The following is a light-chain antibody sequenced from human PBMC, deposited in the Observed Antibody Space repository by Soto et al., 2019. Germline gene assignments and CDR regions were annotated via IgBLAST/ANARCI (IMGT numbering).Light chain of an antibody. V-gene: IGKV3-15*01. CDR2: GAS. CDR1: ESISRN. Sequence: EMVVTQSPATLSMSPGGRATLSCRTSESISRNLAWYQQKLGQAPRLLIYGASTRATGVPDRFTGSGSGTDFILTITSLQSEDFGIYCCQQYYHWPRTFGQGTQVDIK. J-gene: IGKJ1*01. CDR3: QQYYHWPRT.